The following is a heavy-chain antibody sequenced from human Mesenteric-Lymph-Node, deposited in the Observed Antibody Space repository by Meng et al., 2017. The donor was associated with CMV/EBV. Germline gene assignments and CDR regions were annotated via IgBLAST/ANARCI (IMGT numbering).Heavy chain of an antibody. J-gene: IGHJ5*02. CDR1: GFTFDDYA. CDR2: ISWNSGNI. CDR3: AKDIGGFGDLKGWFDP. V-gene: IGHV3-9*01. Sequence: SLKISCAASGFTFDDYAMHWVRQPPGKGLEWVSGISWNSGNIGYANSVKGRFTISRDNAKKSLYLQMNSLRVEDTALYYCAKDIGGFGDLKGWFDPWGQGTLVTVSS. D-gene: IGHD3-10*01.